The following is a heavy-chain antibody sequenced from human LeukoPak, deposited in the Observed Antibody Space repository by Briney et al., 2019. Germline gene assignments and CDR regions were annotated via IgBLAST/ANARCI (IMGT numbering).Heavy chain of an antibody. CDR1: GFTFSSYG. CDR3: AKPISLQLWLPNFDY. D-gene: IGHD5-18*01. V-gene: IGHV3-30*18. CDR2: ISNDGSNK. Sequence: GGSLRLSCAASGFTFSSYGMHWVRQAPGKGLEWVAVISNDGSNKYYADSVKGRFTISRDNSKNTLYLQMNSLRAEDTAVYYCAKPISLQLWLPNFDYWGQGTLVTVSS. J-gene: IGHJ4*02.